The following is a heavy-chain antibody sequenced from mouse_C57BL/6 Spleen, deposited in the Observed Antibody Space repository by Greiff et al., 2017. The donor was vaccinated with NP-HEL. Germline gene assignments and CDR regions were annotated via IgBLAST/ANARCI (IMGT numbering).Heavy chain of an antibody. D-gene: IGHD1-1*01. V-gene: IGHV1-62-2*01. CDR3: ARHEESYYYGSPYYYAMDY. CDR1: GYTFTEYT. J-gene: IGHJ4*01. Sequence: VQLQHSGAELVKPGASVKLSCKASGYTFTEYTIHWVKQRSGQGLEWIGWFYPGSGSIKYNEKFKDKATLTADKSSSTVYMELSRLTSEDSAVYFCARHEESYYYGSPYYYAMDYWGQGTSVTVSS. CDR2: FYPGSGSI.